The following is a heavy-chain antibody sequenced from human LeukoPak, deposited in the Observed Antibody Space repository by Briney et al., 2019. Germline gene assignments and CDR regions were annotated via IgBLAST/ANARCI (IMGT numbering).Heavy chain of an antibody. V-gene: IGHV4-59*01. Sequence: SETLSLTCTVSGGSISSYYWSWIRQPPGKGLEWIGYIYYTGSTNYSPSLKSRVTISVDTSKNQFSLKLSSVTAADTAVYYCARDFAGCSNGTCYSRFDHWGQGTLVTVSS. CDR2: IYYTGST. D-gene: IGHD2-15*01. CDR1: GGSISSYY. CDR3: ARDFAGCSNGTCYSRFDH. J-gene: IGHJ5*02.